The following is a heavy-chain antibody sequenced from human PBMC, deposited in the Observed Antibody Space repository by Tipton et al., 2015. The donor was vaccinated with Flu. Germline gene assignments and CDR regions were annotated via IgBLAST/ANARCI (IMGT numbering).Heavy chain of an antibody. CDR2: ISYDGSNK. D-gene: IGHD6-13*01. V-gene: IGHV3-30-3*01. CDR3: ARDSSSCFDY. J-gene: IGHJ4*02. CDR1: GFTFSSYA. Sequence: QLVQSGGGVVQPGRSLRLSCAASGFTFSSYAMHWVRQAPGKGLEWVAVISYDGSNKYYADCVKGRFTISRDNSKNTLYLQMNSLRAEDTAVYYCARDSSSCFDYWGQGTLVTVSS.